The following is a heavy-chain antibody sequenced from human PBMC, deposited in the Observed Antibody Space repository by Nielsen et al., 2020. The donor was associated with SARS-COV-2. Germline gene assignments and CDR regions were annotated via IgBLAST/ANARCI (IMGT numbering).Heavy chain of an antibody. J-gene: IGHJ4*02. D-gene: IGHD4-17*01. Sequence: ETLSLTCAASGFTFSSYSMNWVRQAPGKGLEWVSSISRSSSYIYYADSMKGRLTISRDNAKNSLYLQMNSLRAEDTAVYYCARDYGEIDYWGQGTLVTVSS. CDR2: ISRSSSYI. CDR1: GFTFSSYS. CDR3: ARDYGEIDY. V-gene: IGHV3-21*01.